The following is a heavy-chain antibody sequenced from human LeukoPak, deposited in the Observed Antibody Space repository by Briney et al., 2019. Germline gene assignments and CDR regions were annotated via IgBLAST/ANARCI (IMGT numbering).Heavy chain of an antibody. Sequence: ASVKVSCKASGYTFTGYYMHWVRQAPGQGLEWMGWINPNSGGTNYAQKFQGRVTMTRNTSISTAYMELSRLRSDDTAVYYCARTYVDIVATIGFSGFDYWGQGTLVTVSS. CDR2: INPNSGGT. CDR1: GYTFTGYY. CDR3: ARTYVDIVATIGFSGFDY. J-gene: IGHJ4*02. V-gene: IGHV1-2*02. D-gene: IGHD5-12*01.